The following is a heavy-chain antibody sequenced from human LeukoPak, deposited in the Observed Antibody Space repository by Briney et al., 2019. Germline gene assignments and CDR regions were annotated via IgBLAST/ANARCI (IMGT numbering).Heavy chain of an antibody. CDR2: MSYDGTHK. V-gene: IGHV3-30-3*01. D-gene: IGHD3-10*02. J-gene: IGHJ6*02. Sequence: GRSLRLSCAASGFTFSNFAMHWVRQAPGKGLEWVAVMSYDGTHKNYADSVKGRFTISRDNSKNTLYLQMNSLRAEDTAVYYCARCSGYGMDVWGQGTAVTVSS. CDR1: GFTFSNFA. CDR3: ARCSGYGMDV.